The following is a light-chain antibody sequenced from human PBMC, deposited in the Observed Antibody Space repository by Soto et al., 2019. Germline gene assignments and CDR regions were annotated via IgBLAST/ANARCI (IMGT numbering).Light chain of an antibody. J-gene: IGLJ1*01. CDR3: SSYAGINNLGF. Sequence: QSALTQPPSASGSPGQSVTISCTGTSSDVGGYKYVSWYQQHPGTAPKLMIFEVNKPPSGVPDRFSGSKSGNTSSLAVSGLQAEDEADYYCSSYAGINNLGFFGTGTKVTVL. CDR1: SSDVGGYKY. CDR2: EVN. V-gene: IGLV2-8*01.